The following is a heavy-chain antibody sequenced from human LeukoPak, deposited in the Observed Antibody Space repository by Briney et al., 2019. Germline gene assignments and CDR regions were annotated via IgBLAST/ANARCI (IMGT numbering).Heavy chain of an antibody. V-gene: IGHV1-18*01. CDR2: ISTYNGNT. CDR1: GYTFTSYG. CDR3: ARDRSMVRGESDY. D-gene: IGHD3-10*01. J-gene: IGHJ4*02. Sequence: ASVTVSCKASGYTFTSYGITWVRQAPGQGLKWMGWISTYNGNTNYAQNLQDRLTTTTDASTSTTYMELRSLRSDDTAVYYCARDRSMVRGESDYWGQGTLVTVSS.